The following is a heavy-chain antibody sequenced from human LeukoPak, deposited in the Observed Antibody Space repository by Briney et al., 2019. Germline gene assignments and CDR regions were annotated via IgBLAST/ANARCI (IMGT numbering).Heavy chain of an antibody. CDR3: AGLYGSYQNYFDY. CDR1: GGSISTITYY. Sequence: SETLSLTCTVSGGSISTITYYWGWIRQPPGKGLEWVGHMYYRGNTFYNPSLKSRVTISVDTSKNQFSLKLRSVTAADTAVYYCAGLYGSYQNYFDYWGQGTLVTVSS. V-gene: IGHV4-39*07. D-gene: IGHD1-26*01. CDR2: MYYRGNT. J-gene: IGHJ4*02.